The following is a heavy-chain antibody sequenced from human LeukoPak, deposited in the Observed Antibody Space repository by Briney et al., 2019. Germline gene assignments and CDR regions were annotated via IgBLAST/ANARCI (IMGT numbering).Heavy chain of an antibody. V-gene: IGHV3-74*01. CDR2: INSDGSST. CDR1: GFTFSSYW. Sequence: PGGSLRLSCAASGFTFSSYWMHWVRQAPGKGLVWVSRINSDGSSTSYADSVKGRFTISRDNAKNTLYLQMNSLRAEDTAVYYCARAGLYSGSYWTYYYYMDVWGKGTTVTFSS. J-gene: IGHJ6*03. CDR3: ARAGLYSGSYWTYYYYMDV. D-gene: IGHD1-26*01.